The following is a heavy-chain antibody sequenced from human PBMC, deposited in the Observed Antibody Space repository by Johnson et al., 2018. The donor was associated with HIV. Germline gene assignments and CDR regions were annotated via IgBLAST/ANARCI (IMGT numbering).Heavy chain of an antibody. J-gene: IGHJ3*02. V-gene: IGHV3-30*02. CDR2: IRYDGSNT. CDR3: AKADDLEDTIVYLSAFDI. CDR1: GFTFSSYG. Sequence: QVQLVESGGGVVQPGGSLRLSCAASGFTFSSYGMHWVRQAPGKGLEWVAFIRYDGSNTYYADSVKGRFTISRDNSNNMLYLQLDSLRAEDTAAYYCAKADDLEDTIVYLSAFDIWGQGTMVTVSS. D-gene: IGHD3-22*01.